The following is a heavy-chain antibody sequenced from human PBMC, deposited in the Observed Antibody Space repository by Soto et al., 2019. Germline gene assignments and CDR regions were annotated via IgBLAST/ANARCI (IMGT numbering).Heavy chain of an antibody. Sequence: QVQLVESGGGVVQPGRSLRLSCAASGFTLSSYSMHLVRQAPGKGLDWVAAMSYDGSSKYFADSVKGRFTISRDNSKNTLSLQMNSLGAEDSYVYYCARGRSVSNHDDGEYWGQGTLVTVSS. CDR3: ARGRSVSNHDDGEY. D-gene: IGHD3-3*01. J-gene: IGHJ4*02. CDR2: MSYDGSSK. CDR1: GFTLSSYS. V-gene: IGHV3-30-3*01.